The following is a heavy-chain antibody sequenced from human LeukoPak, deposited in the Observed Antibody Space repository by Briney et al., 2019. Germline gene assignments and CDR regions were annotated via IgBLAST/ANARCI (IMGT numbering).Heavy chain of an antibody. Sequence: GGSLRLSCTVSGFTVSSNSMSWVRQAPGKGLGWVSFIYSDNTHYSDSVKGRFTQMNSLRAEDTAVYYCARRAGAYSHPYDYWGQGTLVTVSS. CDR1: GFTVSSNS. CDR3: ARRAGAYSHPYDY. V-gene: IGHV3-53*01. J-gene: IGHJ4*02. D-gene: IGHD4/OR15-4a*01. CDR2: IYSDNT.